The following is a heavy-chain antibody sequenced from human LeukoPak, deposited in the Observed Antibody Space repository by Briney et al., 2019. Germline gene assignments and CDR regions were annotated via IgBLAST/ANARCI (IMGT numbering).Heavy chain of an antibody. D-gene: IGHD2-2*01. V-gene: IGHV3-23*01. CDR1: GYTFSNYA. J-gene: IGHJ4*02. CDR3: AKAALRYQLLSSLDY. Sequence: PGGSLRLSCAASGYTFSNYAMTWVRQAPGKGLEWVSAISGSGASTYYADSVKGRFTISRDNSKNTLYLQMNSLRAEDTAIYYCAKAALRYQLLSSLDYWGQGTLVTVSS. CDR2: ISGSGAST.